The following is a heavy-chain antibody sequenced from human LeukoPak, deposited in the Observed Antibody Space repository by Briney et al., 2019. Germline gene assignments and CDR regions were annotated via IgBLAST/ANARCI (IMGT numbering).Heavy chain of an antibody. V-gene: IGHV3-23*01. CDR3: AKDRRVEFYY. D-gene: IGHD5-24*01. Sequence: PGGSLRLSCAASGFTFSNYAMSWVRQVPGKGLEWVSGITSNTASTYYADSVKGRSTISRDNSKNTLYLQMNSLRAEDTAVYYCAKDRRVEFYYWGQGTLVTVSS. CDR2: ITSNTAST. CDR1: GFTFSNYA. J-gene: IGHJ4*02.